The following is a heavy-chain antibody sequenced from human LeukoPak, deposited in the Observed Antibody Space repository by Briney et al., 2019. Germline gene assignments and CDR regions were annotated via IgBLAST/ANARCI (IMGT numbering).Heavy chain of an antibody. D-gene: IGHD2-8*01. J-gene: IGHJ6*03. CDR2: IYPDDSDT. CDR1: GYSFTSYW. V-gene: IGHV5-51*01. CDR3: ARHGHCTNGVCYSNYYYYMDV. Sequence: PGESLKISCKGSGYSFTSYWIGWVRQMPGKGLEWMGIIYPDDSDTRYSPSFEGQVIISVDKSINTAYLQWSSLKASDTATYYCARHGHCTNGVCYSNYYYYMDVWGKGTTVTASS.